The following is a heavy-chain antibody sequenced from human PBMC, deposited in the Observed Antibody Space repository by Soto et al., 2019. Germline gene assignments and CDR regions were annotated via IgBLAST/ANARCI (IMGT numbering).Heavy chain of an antibody. D-gene: IGHD2-15*01. CDR1: GYTFTSYY. Sequence: ASVKVSCKASGYTFTSYYMHWVRQAPGQGLEWMGIINPSGGSTSYAQKFQGRVTMTRDTSTSTVYMELSSLRSEDTAVYYCARSGYCSGGSCYPAGGMDVSGQGTTVTVSS. V-gene: IGHV1-46*01. CDR3: ARSGYCSGGSCYPAGGMDV. CDR2: INPSGGST. J-gene: IGHJ6*02.